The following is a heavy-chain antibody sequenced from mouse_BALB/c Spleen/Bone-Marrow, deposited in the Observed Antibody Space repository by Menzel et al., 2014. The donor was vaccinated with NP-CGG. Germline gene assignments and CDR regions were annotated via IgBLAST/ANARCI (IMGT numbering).Heavy chain of an antibody. Sequence: VQLVESGPGLVAPSQSLSITCTVSGFSLTGYGVSWVRQPPGKGLEWLGMIWGDGSTDYNSALKSRLSISKDNSKSQVFLKMNSLQTDDTSRYYCARDSFLITRALDYWGQGTLVTVSS. D-gene: IGHD2-4*01. J-gene: IGHJ4*01. V-gene: IGHV2-6-7*01. CDR1: GFSLTGYG. CDR3: ARDSFLITRALDY. CDR2: IWGDGST.